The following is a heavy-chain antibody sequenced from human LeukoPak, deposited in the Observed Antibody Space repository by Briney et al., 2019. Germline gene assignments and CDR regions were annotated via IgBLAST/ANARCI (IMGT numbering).Heavy chain of an antibody. Sequence: SEALSLTCAVYGGSFSGYYWSWIRQPPGKGLEWIGEINHSGSTNYNPSLKSRVTISVDTSKNQFSLKLSSVTAADTAVYYCARLWSSDYWARRTLVSVSS. CDR1: GGSFSGYY. V-gene: IGHV4-34*01. CDR2: INHSGST. CDR3: ARLWSSDY. D-gene: IGHD3-3*01. J-gene: IGHJ4*02.